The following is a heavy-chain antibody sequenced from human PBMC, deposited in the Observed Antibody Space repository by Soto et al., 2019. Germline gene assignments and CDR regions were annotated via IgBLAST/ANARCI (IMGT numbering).Heavy chain of an antibody. V-gene: IGHV3-23*01. CDR3: ALRYCSRTTCPPLNSYFYLDV. CDR1: GFTFSNYA. CDR2: ISGSGGTT. J-gene: IGHJ6*04. D-gene: IGHD2-2*01. Sequence: EMQLLESGGGLVQPGGSLRLSCAASGFTFSNYAMTWVRQAPGKGLEWVSGISGSGGTTFYAGSVKGRFVISRDNSKNTLYLQMNSLSAEDTAVYYCALRYCSRTTCPPLNSYFYLDVWGKGTTVTVSS.